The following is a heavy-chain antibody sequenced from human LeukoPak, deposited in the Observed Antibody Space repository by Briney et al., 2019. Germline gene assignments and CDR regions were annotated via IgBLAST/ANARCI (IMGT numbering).Heavy chain of an antibody. CDR2: IYYSGST. Sequence: SGTLSLTCTVSGGSISSSSYYWGWIRQPPGKGLEWIGSIYYSGSTYYNPSLKSRVTISVDTSKNQFSLKLSSVTAADTAVYYCARVLRYFDWFFGAFDIWGQGTMVTVSS. J-gene: IGHJ3*02. CDR3: ARVLRYFDWFFGAFDI. D-gene: IGHD3-9*01. V-gene: IGHV4-39*01. CDR1: GGSISSSSYY.